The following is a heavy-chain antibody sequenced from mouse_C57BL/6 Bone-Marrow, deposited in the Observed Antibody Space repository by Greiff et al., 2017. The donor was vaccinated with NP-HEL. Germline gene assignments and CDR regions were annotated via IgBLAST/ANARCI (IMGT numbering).Heavy chain of an antibody. Sequence: VQLQQPGAELVKPGASVKMSCKASGYTFTSYWITWVKQRPGQGLEWIGDIYPGSGSTNYNEKFKSKATLTVDTSSSTAYMQLSSLTSEDSAVYYCAREDFYVNPYYFDYWGQGTTLTVSS. CDR1: GYTFTSYW. CDR3: AREDFYVNPYYFDY. J-gene: IGHJ2*01. V-gene: IGHV1-55*01. CDR2: IYPGSGST. D-gene: IGHD2-1*01.